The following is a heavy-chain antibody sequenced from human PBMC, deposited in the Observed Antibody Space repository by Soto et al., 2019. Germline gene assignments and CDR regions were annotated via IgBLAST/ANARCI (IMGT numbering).Heavy chain of an antibody. CDR1: GFTFSDHY. J-gene: IGHJ4*02. D-gene: IGHD3-22*01. CDR3: ASSYYDSSGH. Sequence: GGSLRLSCAASGFTFSDHYMAWVRQAPGKGLEWVGRTRNKANSYTTEYAASVKGRFTISRDDSKNSLYPQMNSLKTEDTAVYYCASSYYDSSGHWGQGTLVTVSS. V-gene: IGHV3-72*01. CDR2: TRNKANSYTT.